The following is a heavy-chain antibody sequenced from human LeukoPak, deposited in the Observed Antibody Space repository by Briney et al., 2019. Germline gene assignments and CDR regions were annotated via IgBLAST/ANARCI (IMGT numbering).Heavy chain of an antibody. CDR2: IYYSGST. CDR1: GGSISSYY. V-gene: IGHV4-59*01. Sequence: PLETPSLTCTVSGGSISSYYWSWIRQPPGKGLEWIGYIYYSGSTNYNPSLKSRVTISVDTSKNQFSLKLSSVTAADTAVYYCARGSSWRYFDYWGQGTLVTVSS. J-gene: IGHJ4*02. D-gene: IGHD3-10*01. CDR3: ARGSSWRYFDY.